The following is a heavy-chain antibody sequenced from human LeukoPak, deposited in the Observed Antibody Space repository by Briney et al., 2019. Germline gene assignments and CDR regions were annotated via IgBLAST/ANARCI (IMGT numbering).Heavy chain of an antibody. Sequence: GRSLGLSCAASGFTFSSYAMHWVRQAPGKGLEWVAVISYDGSNKYYADSVKGRFTISRDNSKNTLYLQMNSLRAEDTAVYYCARAVPLWFGELLLDYWGQGTLVTVSS. J-gene: IGHJ4*02. CDR1: GFTFSSYA. V-gene: IGHV3-30*04. D-gene: IGHD3-10*01. CDR3: ARAVPLWFGELLLDY. CDR2: ISYDGSNK.